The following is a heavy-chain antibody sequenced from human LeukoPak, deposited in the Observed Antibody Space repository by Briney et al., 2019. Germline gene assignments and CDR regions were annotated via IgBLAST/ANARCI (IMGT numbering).Heavy chain of an antibody. J-gene: IGHJ4*02. Sequence: SETLSLTCAVYGGSFSGYYWSWIRQPPGRGLEWIGEINHSGSTNYNPSLKCRVTISVDTSKNQFSLKLSSVTAADTAVYYCARVGAARVDYWGQGTLVTVSS. V-gene: IGHV4-34*01. CDR2: INHSGST. CDR3: ARVGAARVDY. CDR1: GGSFSGYY. D-gene: IGHD6-6*01.